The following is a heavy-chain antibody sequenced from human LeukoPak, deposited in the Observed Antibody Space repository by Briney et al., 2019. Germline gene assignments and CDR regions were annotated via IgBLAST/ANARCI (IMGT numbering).Heavy chain of an antibody. CDR1: GYTFTSYD. CDR3: ARVLTGDTTVTTDFDY. J-gene: IGHJ4*02. Sequence: GASVKVSCKASGYTFTSYDINWVRQATGQGLEWMGWMNPNSGNTGYAQKFQGRVTMTRNTSISTAYMELSSLRSGDTAVYYCARVLTGDTTVTTDFDYWGQGTLVTVSS. V-gene: IGHV1-8*01. CDR2: MNPNSGNT. D-gene: IGHD4-17*01.